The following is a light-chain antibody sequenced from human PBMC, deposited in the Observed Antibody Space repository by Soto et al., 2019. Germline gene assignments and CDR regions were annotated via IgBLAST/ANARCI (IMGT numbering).Light chain of an antibody. CDR1: SSDVGGYNY. V-gene: IGLV2-11*01. CDR3: GSYAGSNTWV. J-gene: IGLJ3*02. CDR2: DVN. Sequence: QSALTQPRSVSGSPGQSDAISCAGTSSDVGGYNYVSWYQQHPGKAPKLMIYDVNKRPSGVPDRFSGSKSGNTASLTISGLQAEDEADYCCGSYAGSNTWVFGGGTKVTVL.